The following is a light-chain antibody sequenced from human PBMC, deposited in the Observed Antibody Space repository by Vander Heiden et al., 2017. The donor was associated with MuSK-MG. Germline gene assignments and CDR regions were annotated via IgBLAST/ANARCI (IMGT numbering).Light chain of an antibody. Sequence: EIVMTQSPATLSVSPGERATLSCRASQSVSTNLVWYQQKPGQAPRLLIYDASTRATGIPVRFSGSASGTEFTLTISSLQSEDFTVYYCQQYNRWPDTFGEGTRLAIK. CDR2: DAS. CDR3: QQYNRWPDT. J-gene: IGKJ5*01. V-gene: IGKV3-15*01. CDR1: QSVSTN.